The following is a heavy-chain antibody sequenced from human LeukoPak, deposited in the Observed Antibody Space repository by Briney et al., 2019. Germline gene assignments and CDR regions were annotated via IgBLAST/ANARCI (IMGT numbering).Heavy chain of an antibody. CDR1: GSSISSGGYY. J-gene: IGHJ4*02. CDR3: ARATVVTRGLDY. Sequence: PSQTLSLTCTVSGSSISSGGYYWGWIRQHPGKGLEWIGYIYYSGSTYYNPSLKSRVTISVDTSKNQFSLKLSSVTAADTAVYYCARATVVTRGLDYWGQGTLVTVSS. D-gene: IGHD4-23*01. CDR2: IYYSGST. V-gene: IGHV4-31*03.